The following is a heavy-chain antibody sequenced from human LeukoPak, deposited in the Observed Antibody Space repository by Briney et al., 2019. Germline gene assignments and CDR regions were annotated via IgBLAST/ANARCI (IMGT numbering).Heavy chain of an antibody. V-gene: IGHV3-23*01. J-gene: IGHJ4*02. Sequence: GGSLRLSCAASGFTFSSYGMSWVRQAPGKGLEWVSSISGSGGNTYYADSVKGRFTISRDNAKNSLYLQMNSLRVEDTAVYYCARRAPSHDFDDWGQGTLVTVSS. CDR3: ARRAPSHDFDD. CDR2: ISGSGGNT. CDR1: GFTFSSYG.